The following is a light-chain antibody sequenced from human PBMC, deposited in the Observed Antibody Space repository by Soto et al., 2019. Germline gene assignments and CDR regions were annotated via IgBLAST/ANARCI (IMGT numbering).Light chain of an antibody. CDR1: TGAVTSGHF. CDR3: LLTYTGTWV. Sequence: QTVVTQEPSLTVSPGGTVTLTCGSSTGAVTSGHFPYWFQQKPGPAPRTLIYDTTNRHSWTPARFSGFLLGGKAALALSGAQPEDEAEYYCLLTYTGTWVFGGGTKLTVL. J-gene: IGLJ3*02. CDR2: DTT. V-gene: IGLV7-46*01.